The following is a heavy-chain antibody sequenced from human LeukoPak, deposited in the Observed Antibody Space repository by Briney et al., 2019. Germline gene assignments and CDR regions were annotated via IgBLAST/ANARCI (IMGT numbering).Heavy chain of an antibody. Sequence: SETLSLTCAVYGGSFSGYYWSWIRQPPGKGLEWIGEINHSGSTNYNPSLKSRVTISVDTSKNQFSLKLSSVTAADTAVYYCARHLSYGYKRGYYFDYWGQGTLVTVSS. CDR1: GGSFSGYY. CDR2: INHSGST. V-gene: IGHV4-34*01. J-gene: IGHJ4*02. D-gene: IGHD5-18*01. CDR3: ARHLSYGYKRGYYFDY.